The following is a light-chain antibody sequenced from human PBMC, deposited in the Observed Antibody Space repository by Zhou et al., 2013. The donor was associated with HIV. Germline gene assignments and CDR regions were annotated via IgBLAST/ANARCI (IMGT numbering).Light chain of an antibody. J-gene: IGKJ1*01. V-gene: IGKV1-5*03. Sequence: DIQMTQSPSTLSTSVGDRVTITCRASQSIGDWLAWYQQKPGKAPKLLIYKASTLESGVPSRFSGSGSGTEFTLTISSLQLEDFATYYCLQHNSIPQTFGQGTKVEIK. CDR3: LQHNSIPQT. CDR1: QSIGDW. CDR2: KAS.